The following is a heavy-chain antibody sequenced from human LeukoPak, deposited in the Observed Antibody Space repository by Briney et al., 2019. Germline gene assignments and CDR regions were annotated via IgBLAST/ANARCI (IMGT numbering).Heavy chain of an antibody. CDR2: ISDSGGST. CDR1: GFTFTSYA. CDR3: AKDQHYDFWSGGFDY. V-gene: IGHV3-23*01. J-gene: IGHJ4*02. Sequence: GGSLRLSCAASGFTFTSYAMSWVRQAPGKGLEWVSTISDSGGSTYYADSVKGRLTISRDNSKNTLYLQMNSLRAEDTAVYYCAKDQHYDFWSGGFDYWGQGTLVTVSS. D-gene: IGHD3-3*01.